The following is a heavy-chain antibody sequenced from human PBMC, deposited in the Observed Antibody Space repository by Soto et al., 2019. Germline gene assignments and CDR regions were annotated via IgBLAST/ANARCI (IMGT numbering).Heavy chain of an antibody. CDR3: AITWAFGIDDY. J-gene: IGHJ4*02. D-gene: IGHD7-27*01. V-gene: IGHV3-23*01. CDR1: GFTFSSYA. CDR2: ISGSGGST. Sequence: GGSLRLSCTASGFTFSSYAMSWVRQAPGKGLEWVSAISGSGGSTYYADSVKGRFTISRDNSKNTLYLQMNSLRAEDTAVYYCAITWAFGIDDYWGQGTLVTVSS.